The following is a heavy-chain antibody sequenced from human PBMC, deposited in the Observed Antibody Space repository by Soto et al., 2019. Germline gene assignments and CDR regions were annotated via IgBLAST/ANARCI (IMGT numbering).Heavy chain of an antibody. CDR2: ISGSSKTI. CDR3: ARDKNWAFDY. J-gene: IGHJ4*02. Sequence: GGSLRLSCVASGLTFSGDSINWVRQAPGKGLEWVSYISGSSKTIHYADSVKGRFTISRDNAKYSVYLQMNSLRDEDMAVYYCARDKNWAFDYWGQGALVTVSS. CDR1: GLTFSGDS. D-gene: IGHD7-27*01. V-gene: IGHV3-48*02.